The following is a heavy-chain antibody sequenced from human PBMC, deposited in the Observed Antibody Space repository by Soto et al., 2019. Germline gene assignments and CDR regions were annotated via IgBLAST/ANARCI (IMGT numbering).Heavy chain of an antibody. Sequence: QITFKESGPTLLNPTHTLTLTYTFSGFSLNTGGMSVGWIRQPPVKALEWLALIYWDDDTRYSSSLKNRLTITKDTSANQVILKMTNMYPAYTCTYYCAQRSINIIRGVSGIDSCGQGTLVTVSS. CDR1: GFSLNTGGMS. D-gene: IGHD3-10*01. CDR3: AQRSINIIRGVSGIDS. J-gene: IGHJ5*01. CDR2: IYWDDDT. V-gene: IGHV2-5*02.